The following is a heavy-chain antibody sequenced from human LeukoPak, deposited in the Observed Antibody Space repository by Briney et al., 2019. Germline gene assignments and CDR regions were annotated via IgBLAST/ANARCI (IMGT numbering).Heavy chain of an antibody. CDR2: IYYSGST. CDR3: ARMYYYDSSGYYYNYYYYYYMDV. D-gene: IGHD3-22*01. V-gene: IGHV4-59*01. Sequence: SETLSPTCTVSGGSISSYYWSWIRQPPGKGLEWIGYIYYSGSTNYNPSLKSRVTISVDTPKNQFSLKLSSVTAADTAVYYCARMYYYDSSGYYYNYYYYYYMDVWGKGTTVTVSS. CDR1: GGSISSYY. J-gene: IGHJ6*03.